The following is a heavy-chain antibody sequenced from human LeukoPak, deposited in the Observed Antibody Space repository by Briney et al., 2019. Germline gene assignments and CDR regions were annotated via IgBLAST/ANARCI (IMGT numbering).Heavy chain of an antibody. V-gene: IGHV1-8*01. Sequence: ASVKVSCKASGYTFTSYDMNWVRQATGQGLEWMGWMNPDSGNTDYAQKFQGRVTMTRNTSISTAYMELSSLRSEDTAVYYCARQPRGYSYGYRYAFDIWGQGTMVTVSS. CDR2: MNPDSGNT. J-gene: IGHJ3*02. D-gene: IGHD5-18*01. CDR1: GYTFTSYD. CDR3: ARQPRGYSYGYRYAFDI.